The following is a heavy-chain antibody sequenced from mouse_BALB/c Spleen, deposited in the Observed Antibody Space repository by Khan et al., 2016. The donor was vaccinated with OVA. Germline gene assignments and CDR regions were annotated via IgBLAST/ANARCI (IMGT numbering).Heavy chain of an antibody. CDR1: GYTFTTYW. V-gene: IGHV1-7*01. Sequence: QVQLKQSGAELAKPGASMKMSCKASGYTFTTYWMHWVKQRPGQGLEWIGYIDPTTGYTEYNQKFKDRATLTTDKSSSTAYMQLSSLTSEDSAVYYCARRGIYGIFAYWGQGTLVTVSA. D-gene: IGHD2-1*01. J-gene: IGHJ3*01. CDR2: IDPTTGYT. CDR3: ARRGIYGIFAY.